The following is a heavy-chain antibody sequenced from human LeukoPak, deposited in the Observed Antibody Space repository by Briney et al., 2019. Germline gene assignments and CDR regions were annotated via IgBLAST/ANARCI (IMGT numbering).Heavy chain of an antibody. Sequence: ASVKVSCKASGYTFTSYAMNWVRQAPGRGLEWMGWINTNTGNPTYAQGFTGRFVFSLDTSVSTAYLQISSLKAEDTAVYYCARAGSSGWYFSRASYFDYWGQGTLVTVSS. J-gene: IGHJ4*02. D-gene: IGHD6-19*01. CDR1: GYTFTSYA. CDR2: INTNTGNP. V-gene: IGHV7-4-1*02. CDR3: ARAGSSGWYFSRASYFDY.